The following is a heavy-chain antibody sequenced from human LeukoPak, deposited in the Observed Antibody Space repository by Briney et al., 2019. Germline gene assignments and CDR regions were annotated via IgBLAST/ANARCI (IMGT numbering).Heavy chain of an antibody. V-gene: IGHV3-23*01. CDR2: ISGSGGST. CDR3: AKDLRTFVVVPAAQYGY. Sequence: PGGSLRLSCAASGFTFSSYGMSWVRQAPGKGLEWVSAISGSGGSTYYADSVKGRFTISRDNSKNTLYLQMNSLRAEDTAVYYCAKDLRTFVVVPAAQYGYWGQGTLVTVSS. J-gene: IGHJ4*02. D-gene: IGHD2-2*01. CDR1: GFTFSSYG.